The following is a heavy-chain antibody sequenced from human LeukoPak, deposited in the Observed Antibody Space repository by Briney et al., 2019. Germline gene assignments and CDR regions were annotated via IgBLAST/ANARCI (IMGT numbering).Heavy chain of an antibody. Sequence: GASLRLSCAASGLTFSSYAMSWVRQAPRKGLEWVSAISGSGGSTYYAASVKGRFTISRDNSKNTLYLQMNSLRAEDTAVYYCAKYAEEWELWYFDYWGQGTLVTVSS. CDR1: GLTFSSYA. J-gene: IGHJ4*02. D-gene: IGHD1-26*01. CDR2: ISGSGGST. CDR3: AKYAEEWELWYFDY. V-gene: IGHV3-23*01.